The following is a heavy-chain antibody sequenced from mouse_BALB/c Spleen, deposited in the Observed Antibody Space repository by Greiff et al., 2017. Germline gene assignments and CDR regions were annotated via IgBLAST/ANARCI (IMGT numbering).Heavy chain of an antibody. Sequence: DVMLVESGGGLVQPGGSLKLSCAASGFTFSSYGMSWVRQTPDKRLELVATINSNGGSTYYPDSVKGRFTISRDNAKNTLYLQMSSLKSEDTAMYYCARYYGSSYYFDYWGQGTTLTVSS. CDR3: ARYYGSSYYFDY. CDR2: INSNGGST. J-gene: IGHJ2*01. V-gene: IGHV5-6-3*01. CDR1: GFTFSSYG. D-gene: IGHD1-1*01.